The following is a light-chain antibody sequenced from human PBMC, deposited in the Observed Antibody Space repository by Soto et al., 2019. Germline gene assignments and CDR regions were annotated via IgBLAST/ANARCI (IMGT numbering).Light chain of an antibody. Sequence: DIQMTQSPSSLSASVGDRVTITCRASQSISSISSYLNWYQQKPGKAPKLLIYAASSLQSGVPSRFSGSGSGTDFTLTISSLQPEDFATYYCQQSYSNPLAFGQGTKVEIK. J-gene: IGKJ1*01. CDR2: AAS. CDR3: QQSYSNPLA. V-gene: IGKV1-39*01. CDR1: QSISSISSY.